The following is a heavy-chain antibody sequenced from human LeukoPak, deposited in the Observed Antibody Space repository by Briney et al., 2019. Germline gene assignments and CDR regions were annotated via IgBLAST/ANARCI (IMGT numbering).Heavy chain of an antibody. J-gene: IGHJ3*02. CDR3: ARDQQQLVPGTFDI. V-gene: IGHV4-30-2*01. Sequence: SETLSLTCAVSGGSMSSVSSSWTWIRQPPGKGLEWIGYVYYSGSSYYNPSLESRVIISVDRSKNQFSLKVSSVTAADTAVYYCARDQQQLVPGTFDIWGQGIMVTVSS. D-gene: IGHD6-13*01. CDR1: GGSMSSVSSS. CDR2: VYYSGSS.